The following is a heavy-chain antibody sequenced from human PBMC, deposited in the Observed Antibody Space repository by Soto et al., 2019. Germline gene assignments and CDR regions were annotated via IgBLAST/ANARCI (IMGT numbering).Heavy chain of an antibody. J-gene: IGHJ4*02. CDR1: GFTFSSYA. V-gene: IGHV3-30-3*01. CDR2: ISYDGSNK. D-gene: IGHD3-3*01. CDR3: ARDRFHFKFGVVSAFDY. Sequence: PGGSLRLSCAASGFTFSSYAMHWVRQAPGKGLEWVAVISYDGSNKYYADSVKGRFTISRDNSKNTLYLQMNSLRAEDTAVYYCARDRFHFKFGVVSAFDYWGQGTLVTVS.